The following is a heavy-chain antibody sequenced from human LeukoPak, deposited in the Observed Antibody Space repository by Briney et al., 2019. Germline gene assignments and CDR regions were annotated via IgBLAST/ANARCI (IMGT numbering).Heavy chain of an antibody. CDR2: ISYDGTNK. CDR1: GITFRNYA. Sequence: GRSLRLSCAVSGITFRNYAMHWVRRAPGKGLEWVALISYDGTNKYYADSVKGRFTISRDNSKTTLYLQMDSLRVEDTAVYYCAQGYFYDKIGYPPVDYWGQGTLVTVSS. CDR3: AQGYFYDKIGYPPVDY. V-gene: IGHV3-30-3*01. J-gene: IGHJ4*02. D-gene: IGHD3-22*01.